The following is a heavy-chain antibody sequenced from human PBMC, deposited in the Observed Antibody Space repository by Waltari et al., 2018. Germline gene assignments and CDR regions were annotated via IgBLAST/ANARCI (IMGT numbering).Heavy chain of an antibody. Sequence: VQLFEAGGGLVQPGGSLRLPCAASGFTFSTYVMSWGRQSPGKGLEWVSAISGSGGSTYYADSVKGRFTISRDNSKNTLYLQMNSLRAEDTAVYYCAKFTPPYYYDSSGYFDYWGQGTLVTVSS. CDR1: GFTFSTYV. CDR3: AKFTPPYYYDSSGYFDY. CDR2: ISGSGGST. D-gene: IGHD3-22*01. V-gene: IGHV3-23*01. J-gene: IGHJ4*02.